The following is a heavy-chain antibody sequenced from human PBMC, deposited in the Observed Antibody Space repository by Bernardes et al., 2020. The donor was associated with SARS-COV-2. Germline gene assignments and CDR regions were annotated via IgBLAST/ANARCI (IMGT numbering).Heavy chain of an antibody. J-gene: IGHJ4*02. CDR3: AKLTDSSGWSDY. CDR2: ISWNSGSI. V-gene: IGHV3-9*01. Sequence: GGSLRLSCAASGFTFDDYAMHWVRQAPGKGLEWVSGISWNSGSIGYADSVKGRFTISRDNAKNSLYLQMNSLRAEDTALYYCAKLTDSSGWSDYWGQGTLVTVSS. CDR1: GFTFDDYA. D-gene: IGHD6-19*01.